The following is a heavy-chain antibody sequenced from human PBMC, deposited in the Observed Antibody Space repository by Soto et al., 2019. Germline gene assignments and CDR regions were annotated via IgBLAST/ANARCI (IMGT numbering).Heavy chain of an antibody. CDR1: GFTVSSNY. Sequence: EVQLVESGGGLIQPGGSLRLSCEASGFTVSSNYMSWVRQAPGKGLEWDSVIYSGGRTYYADSVKGRFTISRDNSKNTLYLQMNSLRAEDTAIYYCARGGGNSSGYGGVYWGQGTLVTVSS. V-gene: IGHV3-53*01. J-gene: IGHJ4*02. D-gene: IGHD5-18*01. CDR3: ARGGGNSSGYGGVY. CDR2: IYSGGRT.